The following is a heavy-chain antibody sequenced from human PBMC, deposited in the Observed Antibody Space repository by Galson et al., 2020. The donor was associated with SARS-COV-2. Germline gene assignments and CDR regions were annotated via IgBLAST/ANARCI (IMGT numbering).Heavy chain of an antibody. D-gene: IGHD3-22*01. J-gene: IGHJ3*02. CDR3: ARDSSGYYHGGGDAVDI. V-gene: IGHV3-48*01. CDR2: ISSSSSSTI. Sequence: GGSLRLSCAASGFTFSSYNMNWVRQAPGKGLEWVSYISSSSSSTIYYADSVKGRFTISRDNAKNSLYLQMNSLRAEDTAVYYCARDSSGYYHGGGDAVDIWGQGTMVTVSS. CDR1: GFTFSSYN.